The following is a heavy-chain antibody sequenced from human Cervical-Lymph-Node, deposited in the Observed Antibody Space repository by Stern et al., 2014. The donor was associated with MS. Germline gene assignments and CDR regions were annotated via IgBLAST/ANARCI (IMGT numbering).Heavy chain of an antibody. V-gene: IGHV1-8*01. Sequence: VQLVQSGAEVKKPGASVKVSCKASGYTFTSYDINWVRQATGQGLEWMGWMNPNSGNTGYAQKFQGRVTMTRNTSISTASLELSSLRSEDTAVYYCARERAYYDFWSGYRGDAFDIWGQGTMVTVSS. J-gene: IGHJ3*02. CDR1: GYTFTSYD. CDR2: MNPNSGNT. CDR3: ARERAYYDFWSGYRGDAFDI. D-gene: IGHD3-3*01.